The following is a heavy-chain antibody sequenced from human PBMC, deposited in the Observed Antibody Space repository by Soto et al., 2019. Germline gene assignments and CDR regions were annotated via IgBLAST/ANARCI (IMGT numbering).Heavy chain of an antibody. Sequence: SETLSLTCTVSGGSISSGGYYWSWIRQHPGKGLEWIGYIYYSGSTYYNPSLKSRVTISVDTSKNQFSLKLSSVTAADTAVYYCARDPYDILTGYHWFDPWGQGTLVTVSS. D-gene: IGHD3-9*01. CDR2: IYYSGST. CDR3: ARDPYDILTGYHWFDP. V-gene: IGHV4-31*03. J-gene: IGHJ5*02. CDR1: GGSISSGGYY.